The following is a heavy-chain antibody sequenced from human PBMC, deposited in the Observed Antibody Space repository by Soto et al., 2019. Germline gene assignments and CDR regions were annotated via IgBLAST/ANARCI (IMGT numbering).Heavy chain of an antibody. CDR2: IIPILGIA. Sequence: QVQLVQSGAEVKKPGSSVKVSCKASGGTFSSYTISWVRQAPGQGLEWMGRIIPILGIANYAQKFQGRVTITAEKPTSTAYMERSSLRFEDTAFYYWAKEMYFDSRVYSFFWGRGPLVPVSS. V-gene: IGHV1-69*08. D-gene: IGHD3-22*01. CDR1: GGTFSSYT. J-gene: IGHJ4*02. CDR3: AKEMYFDSRVYSFF.